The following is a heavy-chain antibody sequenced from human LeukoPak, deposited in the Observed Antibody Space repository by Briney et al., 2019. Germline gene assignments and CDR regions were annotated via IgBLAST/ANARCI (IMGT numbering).Heavy chain of an antibody. CDR3: ASSGSGSYYNED. D-gene: IGHD3-10*01. CDR1: GFTVSSNY. J-gene: IGHJ4*02. CDR2: IYSGGST. V-gene: IGHV3-66*01. Sequence: GGSLRLSCAASGFTVSSNYTSWVRQAPGKGLEWVSVIYSGGSTYYADSVKGRFTISRDNSKNTLYLQKNSLRAEDTAVYYCASSGSGSYYNEDWGQGTLVTVSS.